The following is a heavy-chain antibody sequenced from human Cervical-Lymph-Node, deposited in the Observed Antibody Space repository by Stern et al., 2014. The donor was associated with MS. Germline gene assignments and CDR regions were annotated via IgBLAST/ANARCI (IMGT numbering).Heavy chain of an antibody. V-gene: IGHV3-9*01. J-gene: IGHJ6*02. CDR2: ITWNSGIL. Sequence: QLVESGGGLVQPGRSLRLSCAASGFKFDDYAMHWVRQAPGKGLEWVSGITWNSGILGYADSVKGRFTISRDNAKNSLYLQMNSLSAEDTAFYYCAKTKTIFGVVTQDYYYGMDVWGLGTTVTVSS. CDR3: AKTKTIFGVVTQDYYYGMDV. D-gene: IGHD3-3*01. CDR1: GFKFDDYA.